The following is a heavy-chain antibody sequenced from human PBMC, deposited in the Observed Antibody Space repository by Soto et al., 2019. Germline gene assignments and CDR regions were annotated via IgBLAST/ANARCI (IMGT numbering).Heavy chain of an antibody. J-gene: IGHJ6*02. CDR3: ARGHPDYCDENYYYYGMDV. D-gene: IGHD4-17*01. Sequence: SETLSLTCTVSGGSISSYYWNWLRQPPGKGLEWIGYIYYSGSTNYNPSLKSRVTISVDTSKNQFSLKLSSVTAADTAVYYCARGHPDYCDENYYYYGMDVWGQGTTVT. CDR1: GGSISSYY. V-gene: IGHV4-59*01. CDR2: IYYSGST.